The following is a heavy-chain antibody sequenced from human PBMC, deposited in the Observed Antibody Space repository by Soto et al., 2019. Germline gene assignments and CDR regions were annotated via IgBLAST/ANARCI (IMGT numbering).Heavy chain of an antibody. CDR2: IYYSGST. CDR1: GGSISSGGYY. CDR3: ARAIVATIEAGHTQDWFDP. V-gene: IGHV4-31*03. J-gene: IGHJ5*02. D-gene: IGHD5-12*01. Sequence: SETLSLTCTVPGGSISSGGYYGSWIRQHPGKGLEWIGYIYYSGSTYYNPSLKSRVTISVDTSKNQFSLKLSSVTAADTAVYYCARAIVATIEAGHTQDWFDPWGQGTLVTVSS.